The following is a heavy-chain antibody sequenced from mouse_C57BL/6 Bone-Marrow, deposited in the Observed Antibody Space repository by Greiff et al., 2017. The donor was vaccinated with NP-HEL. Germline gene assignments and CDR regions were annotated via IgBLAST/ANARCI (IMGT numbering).Heavy chain of an antibody. V-gene: IGHV7-1*01. J-gene: IGHJ1*03. CDR1: GFTFSDFY. Sequence: EVQGVESGGGLVQSGRSLRLSCATSGFTFSDFYMEWVRQAPGKGLEWIAASRNKANDYTTEYSASVKGRFIVSRDTSQSILYLQMNALRAEDTAIYYCARDAWDEGYFDVWGTGTTVTVSS. CDR3: ARDAWDEGYFDV. D-gene: IGHD4-1*01. CDR2: SRNKANDYTT.